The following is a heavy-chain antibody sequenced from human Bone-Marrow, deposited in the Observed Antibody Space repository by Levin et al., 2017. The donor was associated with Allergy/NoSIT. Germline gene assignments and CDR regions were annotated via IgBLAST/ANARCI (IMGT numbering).Heavy chain of an antibody. Sequence: PSETLPLVCTVSGGSISSGSYYWGWIRQPPGKGLEWIGNIYYTGSTYYNPSLKSRVTMSVDTSKNQFSLRLNSVTAADTAVYYCARLEHYGSGAFRYFDLWGRGTLVTVSS. CDR1: GGSISSGSYY. V-gene: IGHV4-39*01. CDR2: IYYTGST. D-gene: IGHD3-10*01. CDR3: ARLEHYGSGAFRYFDL. J-gene: IGHJ2*01.